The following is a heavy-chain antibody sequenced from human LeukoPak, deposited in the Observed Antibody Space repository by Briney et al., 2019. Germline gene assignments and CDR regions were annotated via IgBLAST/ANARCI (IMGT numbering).Heavy chain of an antibody. CDR2: ISSSGSTI. J-gene: IGHJ4*02. D-gene: IGHD3-10*01. Sequence: GGSLRLSCAASGFTFSDYYMSWIRQAPGKGLEWVSYISSSGSTIYYADSVKGRFTISRDNTKNSLYLQMNSLRAEDTAMYYCVKPYYYSSGSLKWGQGTLVTVSS. CDR3: VKPYYYSSGSLK. V-gene: IGHV3-11*04. CDR1: GFTFSDYY.